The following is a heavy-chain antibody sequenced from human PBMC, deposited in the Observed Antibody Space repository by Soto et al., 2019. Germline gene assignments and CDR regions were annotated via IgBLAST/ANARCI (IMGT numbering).Heavy chain of an antibody. CDR2: IYYSGST. CDR3: ARDDAGTLDY. CDR1: GGSISSYY. D-gene: IGHD1-7*01. V-gene: IGHV4-59*01. J-gene: IGHJ4*02. Sequence: SETLSLTCTVSGGSISSYYWSWIRQPPGKGLEWIGYIYYSGSTNYNPSLKSRVTISVDTSKNQFSLKLSSVTAADTAVYYCARDDAGTLDYWGQGTMVTVYS.